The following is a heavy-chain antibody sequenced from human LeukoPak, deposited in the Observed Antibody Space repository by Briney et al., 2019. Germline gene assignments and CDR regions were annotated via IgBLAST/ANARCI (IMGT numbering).Heavy chain of an antibody. V-gene: IGHV3-30*18. CDR2: ISFTGGHK. CDR1: GSTFSSYG. D-gene: IGHD5-12*01. Sequence: GRSLRLSCAASGSTFSSYGMHWVRQAPGKGLEGVAVISFTGGHKYYADSVKGRFTISRDNSKNTLYLQMSSLRGEDTAVYYCAKMEKYSGYDWASLDYWGQGTLVTVSS. J-gene: IGHJ4*02. CDR3: AKMEKYSGYDWASLDY.